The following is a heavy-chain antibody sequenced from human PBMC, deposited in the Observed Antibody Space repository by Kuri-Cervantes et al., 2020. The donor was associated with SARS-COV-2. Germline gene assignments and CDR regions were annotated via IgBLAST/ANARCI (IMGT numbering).Heavy chain of an antibody. D-gene: IGHD1-1*01. CDR3: ARGRFNWNDGSYYFDY. J-gene: IGHJ4*02. V-gene: IGHV1-18*01. Sequence: ASVKVSCKASGYTFTSYDINWVRQAPGQGLEWMGWISAYNGNTNYAQKLQGRVTMTTDTSTSTAYMELRSLRSDDTAVYYCARGRFNWNDGSYYFDYWGQGTLVTVSS. CDR2: ISAYNGNT. CDR1: GYTFTSYD.